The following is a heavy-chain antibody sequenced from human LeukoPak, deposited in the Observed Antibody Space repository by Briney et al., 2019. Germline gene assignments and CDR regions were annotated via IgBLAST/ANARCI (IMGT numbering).Heavy chain of an antibody. CDR3: AKDIDAQIWFGEGDYFDY. V-gene: IGHV3-48*03. J-gene: IGHJ4*02. CDR2: ISSSGSTI. Sequence: GGSLRLSCAASGFTFSSYEMNWVRQAPGKGLEWVSYISSSGSTIYYADSVKGRFTISRDNSKNTLYLQMNSLRAEDTAVYYCAKDIDAQIWFGEGDYFDYWGQGTLVTVSS. CDR1: GFTFSSYE. D-gene: IGHD3-10*01.